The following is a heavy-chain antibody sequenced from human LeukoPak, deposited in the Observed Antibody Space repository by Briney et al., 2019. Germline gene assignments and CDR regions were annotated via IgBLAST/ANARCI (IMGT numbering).Heavy chain of an antibody. CDR1: GFTFSSYG. CDR3: AREPNQKYGDPHDDFDN. D-gene: IGHD4-17*01. Sequence: PGGSLRLSCAASGFTFSSYGMHWVRQAPGKGLEWVAVIWYDGSNKYYADSVKGRFTISRDNSKNTLYLQMNSLRAEDTAVYYCAREPNQKYGDPHDDFDNWGQGTMVTVSS. CDR2: IWYDGSNK. J-gene: IGHJ3*02. V-gene: IGHV3-33*01.